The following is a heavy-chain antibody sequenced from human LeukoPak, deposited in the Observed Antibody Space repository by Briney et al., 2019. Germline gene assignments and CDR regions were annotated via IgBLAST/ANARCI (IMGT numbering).Heavy chain of an antibody. V-gene: IGHV3-73*01. D-gene: IGHD6-13*01. CDR1: GLTFSDSV. J-gene: IGHJ6*02. Sequence: GGSLRLSCVTSGLTFSDSVIHWVRQPSGKGLEWVGRIRSKENNFATAYDASMGGRFTISRDNTENSLFLQMDSLRAEDTAVYYCARFRFASSWPYGVDVWGQGTTVTVSS. CDR2: IRSKENNFAT. CDR3: ARFRFASSWPYGVDV.